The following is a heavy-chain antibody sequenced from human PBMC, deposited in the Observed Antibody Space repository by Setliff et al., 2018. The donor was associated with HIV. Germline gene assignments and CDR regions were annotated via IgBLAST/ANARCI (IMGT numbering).Heavy chain of an antibody. D-gene: IGHD4-17*01. CDR3: ARLADDYGDYGDF. J-gene: IGHJ4*02. CDR2: IYHSGNT. Sequence: KTSETLSLTCTVSGGSISSSNWWSWVRQPPGKGLEWIGEIYHSGNTNYNPSLKSRVIISVDKSKNQFSLKLSSVTAADTAVYYCARLADDYGDYGDFWGQGALVTVSS. V-gene: IGHV4-4*02. CDR1: GGSISSSNW.